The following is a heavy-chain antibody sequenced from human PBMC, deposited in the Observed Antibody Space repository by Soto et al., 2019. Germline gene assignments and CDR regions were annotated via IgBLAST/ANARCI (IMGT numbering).Heavy chain of an antibody. Sequence: EVQLVESGGGLVQPGGSLRLSCVASGFTFSTYWMSWVRQAPGKGLEWVANIKQDGSEYYYVDSVKGRFTISRDNAKNSLFLQMNSLRVEDTAVYYCARWAATAGYGERFDYWGQGTLVTVSS. CDR1: GFTFSTYW. D-gene: IGHD6-13*01. CDR3: ARWAATAGYGERFDY. J-gene: IGHJ4*02. CDR2: IKQDGSEY. V-gene: IGHV3-7*01.